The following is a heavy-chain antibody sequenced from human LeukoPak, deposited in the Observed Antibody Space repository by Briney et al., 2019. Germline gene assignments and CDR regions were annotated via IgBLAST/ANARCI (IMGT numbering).Heavy chain of an antibody. CDR2: IYSDGRIT. D-gene: IGHD2-2*01. CDR1: GSTFSSYW. J-gene: IGHJ3*02. CDR3: ARVGVPQYAFDI. V-gene: IGHV3-74*01. Sequence: GGSLRLSCEASGSTFSSYWMHWVRQAPGKGLVWVSRIYSDGRITSYADSVKGRFTISRDNAKNTLYLQMNSLRAEDTAVYSCARVGVPQYAFDIWGQGTWVTVSS.